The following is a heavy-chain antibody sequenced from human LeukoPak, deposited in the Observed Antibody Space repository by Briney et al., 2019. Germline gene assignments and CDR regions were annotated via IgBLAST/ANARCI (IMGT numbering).Heavy chain of an antibody. J-gene: IGHJ4*02. Sequence: SETLSLTCAVYGGSFSGYYWSWIRQPPGKGLEWIGEINHSGSTNYNPSLKSRVTISVDTSKNQFSLKLSSVTAADTAVYYCARGRIRNSFDYWGQGTLVTVSS. CDR3: ARGRIRNSFDY. D-gene: IGHD4-23*01. CDR2: INHSGST. CDR1: GGSFSGYY. V-gene: IGHV4-34*01.